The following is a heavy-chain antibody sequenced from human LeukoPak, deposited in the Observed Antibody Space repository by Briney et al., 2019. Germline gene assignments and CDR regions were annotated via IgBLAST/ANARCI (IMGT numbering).Heavy chain of an antibody. CDR3: AKNGDRGAYCTGGTCYPYFYYYMDV. CDR1: GITFSSYG. J-gene: IGHJ6*03. CDR2: ISSTGGTT. V-gene: IGHV3-23*01. D-gene: IGHD2-15*01. Sequence: GGSLRLSCAASGITFSSYGMSWVRQAPGKGLEWVSSISSTGGTTYYADSVKGRFTISRDNSKNTLYLQMNSLRAEDTAIYYCAKNGDRGAYCTGGTCYPYFYYYMDVWGKGATVTVSS.